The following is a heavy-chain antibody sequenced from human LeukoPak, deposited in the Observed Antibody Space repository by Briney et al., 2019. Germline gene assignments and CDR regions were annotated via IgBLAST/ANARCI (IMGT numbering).Heavy chain of an antibody. D-gene: IGHD5/OR15-5a*01. V-gene: IGHV3-74*01. Sequence: GGSLRLSCTASGFTLSTYWMYWVRQAPGEGLVWVSCINADGSSTNYADSVKGRFTISRDNAKNTLFLQMNSLRVEDTAVYYCARSVYTNSRMDAWGQGTTVTVSS. J-gene: IGHJ6*02. CDR3: ARSVYTNSRMDA. CDR2: INADGSST. CDR1: GFTLSTYW.